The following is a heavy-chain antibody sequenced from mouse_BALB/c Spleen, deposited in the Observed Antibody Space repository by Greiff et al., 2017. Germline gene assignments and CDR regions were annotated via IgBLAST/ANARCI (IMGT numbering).Heavy chain of an antibody. Sequence: QVQLKQPGAELVKPGASVKLSCTASGYTFTSYYMYWVKQRPGQGLEWIGGINPSNGGTNFNEKFKGKATLTADKSSSTAYMLLSSLTSENSAVYFCARGDAMDYWGQGTSVTVSS. CDR1: GYTFTSYY. CDR2: INPSNGGT. J-gene: IGHJ4*01. CDR3: ARGDAMDY. V-gene: IGHV1-53*01.